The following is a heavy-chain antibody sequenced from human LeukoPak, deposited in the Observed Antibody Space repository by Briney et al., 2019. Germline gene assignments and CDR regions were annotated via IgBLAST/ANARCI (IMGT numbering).Heavy chain of an antibody. CDR3: ARDRRDYYYMDV. CDR1: GGSISSYY. Sequence: PSDTLSLTCTVSGGSISSYYWSWIRQPPGKGLEWIGYMHFSGSIDYNPSLKSRVTISMDTSRNQISLKLSSVTAADTAMYYCARDRRDYYYMDVWGKGTTVTVSS. V-gene: IGHV4-59*01. CDR2: MHFSGSI. J-gene: IGHJ6*03.